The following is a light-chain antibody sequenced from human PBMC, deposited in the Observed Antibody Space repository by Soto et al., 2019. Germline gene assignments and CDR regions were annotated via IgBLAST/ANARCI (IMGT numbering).Light chain of an antibody. CDR3: QSYDSRQTAYV. CDR1: SSSIGAGYD. J-gene: IGLJ1*01. Sequence: QSVLTQPPSVSGAPGQRVTISCTGSSSSIGAGYDVHWYHQLPGAAPKLLVSGNNNRPSGVPDRFSASKSGTSASLAITGLQTEDEAQYYCQSYDSRQTAYVFGTGTKVTVL. CDR2: GNN. V-gene: IGLV1-40*01.